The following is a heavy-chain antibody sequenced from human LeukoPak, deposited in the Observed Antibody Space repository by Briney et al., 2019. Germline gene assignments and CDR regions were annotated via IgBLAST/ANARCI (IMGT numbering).Heavy chain of an antibody. CDR1: GYTFTSYY. CDR2: INPSGDST. J-gene: IGHJ4*02. D-gene: IGHD2/OR15-2a*01. Sequence: ASVKVSCKASGYTFTSYYMHWVRQAPGQGLEWMGIINPSGDSTTYAQNFQGRVTMTRDTSTSTVYMELSSLRSEDSAVYYCARDIREGLSNSPDYWGQGTLVTVSS. CDR3: ARDIREGLSNSPDY. V-gene: IGHV1-46*01.